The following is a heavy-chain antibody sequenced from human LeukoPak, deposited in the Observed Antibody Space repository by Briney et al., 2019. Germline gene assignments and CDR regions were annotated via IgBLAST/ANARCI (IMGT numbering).Heavy chain of an antibody. V-gene: IGHV3-30-3*01. CDR1: GFTFSSYA. Sequence: PGRSLRLSCAASGFTFSSYAMHWVRQAPGKGLEWVAVISYDGSNKYYADSVKGRFTISRDNSKNSLYLQMNSLRAEDTALYYCAKDKSGEWELLSAFDIWGQGTMVTVSS. CDR2: ISYDGSNK. J-gene: IGHJ3*02. CDR3: AKDKSGEWELLSAFDI. D-gene: IGHD1-26*01.